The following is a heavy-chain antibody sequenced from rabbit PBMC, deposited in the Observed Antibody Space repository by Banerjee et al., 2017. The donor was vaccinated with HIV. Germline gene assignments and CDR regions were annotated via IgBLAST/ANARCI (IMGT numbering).Heavy chain of an antibody. Sequence: QQQLVESGGGLVKPGASLTLTCKASGFSFSSGYYMCWVRQAPGKGLEWIACIYPGFGTTDYASWVNGRFTISLDNAQNTVFLQMTSLTAADTATYFCARDPASYPGADYAWDTDLWGQGTLVTVS. CDR3: ARDPASYPGADYAWDTDL. J-gene: IGHJ3*01. CDR2: IYPGFGTT. D-gene: IGHD7-1*01. V-gene: IGHV1S43*01. CDR1: GFSFSSGYY.